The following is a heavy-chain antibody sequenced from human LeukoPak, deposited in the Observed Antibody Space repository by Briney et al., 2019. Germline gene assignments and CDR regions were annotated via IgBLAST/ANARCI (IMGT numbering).Heavy chain of an antibody. CDR3: ARTPKSTKYDSSGYHPLDFDY. CDR1: GYTFTVYY. CDR2: INPNSGGT. J-gene: IGHJ4*02. Sequence: GASVKVSFKASGYTFTVYYMHWVRQAPGQGLEWMGWINPNSGGTNYAQKFQGRVTMTRDTSISTAYMELSRLRSDDTAVYYCARTPKSTKYDSSGYHPLDFDYWGQGTLVTVSS. V-gene: IGHV1-2*02. D-gene: IGHD3-22*01.